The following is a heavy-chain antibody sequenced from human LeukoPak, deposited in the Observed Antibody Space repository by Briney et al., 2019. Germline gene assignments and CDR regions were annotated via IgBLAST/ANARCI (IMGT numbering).Heavy chain of an antibody. CDR3: ARIGYSSSSLDY. CDR2: INQDGSVK. D-gene: IGHD6-6*01. J-gene: IGHJ4*02. Sequence: GRSLRLSCAASRFTFSNYWMSWVRQAPGEGLEWVANINQDGSVKYYVDSTKGRFTISRDNAKNSVFLQMNSLRADDTAVYYCARIGYSSSSLDYWGQGTLVTVSS. V-gene: IGHV3-7*01. CDR1: RFTFSNYW.